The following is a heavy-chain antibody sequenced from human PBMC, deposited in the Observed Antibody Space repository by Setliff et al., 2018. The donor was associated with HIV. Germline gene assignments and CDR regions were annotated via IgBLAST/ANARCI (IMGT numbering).Heavy chain of an antibody. J-gene: IGHJ4*02. Sequence: PGESLTISCAASGFTFNTYAMSWVRQAPGKGLEWVSVISGSGGSTFYADSVKGRFTISRDNSKNTLYLQMNRLRVEDTAVYYCAKDGISGGAYPPYYFDYWGQGTLVTVSS. V-gene: IGHV3-23*01. CDR2: ISGSGGST. CDR1: GFTFNTYA. CDR3: AKDGISGGAYPPYYFDY. D-gene: IGHD2-15*01.